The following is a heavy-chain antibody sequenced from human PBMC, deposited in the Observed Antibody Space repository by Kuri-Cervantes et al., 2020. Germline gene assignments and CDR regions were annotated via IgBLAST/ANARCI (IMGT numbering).Heavy chain of an antibody. CDR1: GGSISSGGYS. J-gene: IGHJ4*02. CDR2: IYHSGST. CDR3: ARDGYFESFIDY. Sequence: LRLSCAVSGGSISSGGYSWSWIRQPPGKGLEWIGYIYHSGSTYYNPSLKSRVTISVDTSKNQFSLKLSSVTAADTAVYYCARDGYFESFIDYWGQGTLVTVSS. V-gene: IGHV4-30-2*05. D-gene: IGHD3-9*01.